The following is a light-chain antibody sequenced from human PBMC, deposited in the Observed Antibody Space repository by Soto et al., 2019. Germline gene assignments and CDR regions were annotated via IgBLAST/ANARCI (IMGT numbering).Light chain of an antibody. Sequence: QSVLTQPPSASGTPGQRVTISCAGSRFNVGRNAVSWYQQVPGMAPKLLVFATDKRPSGVPDRFSGSASGASASLAISGLQSEDEADYYCATWDDSLNGPQFGGGTKLTV. CDR2: ATD. CDR1: RFNVGRNA. V-gene: IGLV1-44*01. J-gene: IGLJ2*01. CDR3: ATWDDSLNGPQ.